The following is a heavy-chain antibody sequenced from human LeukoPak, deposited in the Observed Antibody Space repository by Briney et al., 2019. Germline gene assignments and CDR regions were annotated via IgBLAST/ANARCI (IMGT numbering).Heavy chain of an antibody. CDR3: ARAEYSSSWFLEY. Sequence: GGSLRLSCAASGFTFSGYDMNWVRQAPGKGLEWVLSISGSSSYIYYADSMKGRFTISRDNGKKSLYLQMNSLRAEDTAVYYCARAEYSSSWFLEYWGQGTLVTVSS. CDR1: GFTFSGYD. D-gene: IGHD6-13*01. CDR2: ISGSSSYI. J-gene: IGHJ4*02. V-gene: IGHV3-21*01.